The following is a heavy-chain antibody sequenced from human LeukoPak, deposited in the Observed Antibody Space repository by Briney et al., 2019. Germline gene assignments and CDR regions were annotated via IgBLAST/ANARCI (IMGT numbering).Heavy chain of an antibody. CDR1: GFTFSSYA. V-gene: IGHV3-23*01. Sequence: PGGSLRLSCAASGFTFSSYAMSWVRQAPGKGLEWVSAISGSGGSTYYADSVKGRFTISRDNSKNTLYLQMNSLRAEDTAVYYCAKDRGSYRYKKLLYYYGMDVRGQGTTVTVSS. J-gene: IGHJ6*02. CDR3: AKDRGSYRYKKLLYYYGMDV. D-gene: IGHD3-16*02. CDR2: ISGSGGST.